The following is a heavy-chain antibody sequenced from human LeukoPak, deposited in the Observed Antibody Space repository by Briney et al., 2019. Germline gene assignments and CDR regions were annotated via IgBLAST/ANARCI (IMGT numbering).Heavy chain of an antibody. Sequence: ASVKVSCKASGCTFTSYDINWVRQATGQGLEWMGWMNPNSGNTGYAQKFQGRVTMTRNTSISTAYMELSSLRSEDTAVYYCAGIASAEGGYYYYGMDVWGQGTTVTVSS. CDR3: AGIASAEGGYYYYGMDV. V-gene: IGHV1-8*01. CDR1: GCTFTSYD. CDR2: MNPNSGNT. J-gene: IGHJ6*02. D-gene: IGHD6-13*01.